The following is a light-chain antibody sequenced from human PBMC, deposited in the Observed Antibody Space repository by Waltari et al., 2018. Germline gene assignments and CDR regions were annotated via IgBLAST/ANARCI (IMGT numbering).Light chain of an antibody. CDR1: SSDVGSYKL. J-gene: IGLJ3*02. V-gene: IGLV2-23*02. CDR3: CSYAGSSTWV. Sequence: QSALTQPASVSGSPGHSITISCTGTSSDVGSYKLVSWYQQYPGKAPKRIIHEVIKRPSGVSNRFAGSKSGNTASLTVSGLQAEDEADYYCCSYAGSSTWVFGGGTKVTVL. CDR2: EVI.